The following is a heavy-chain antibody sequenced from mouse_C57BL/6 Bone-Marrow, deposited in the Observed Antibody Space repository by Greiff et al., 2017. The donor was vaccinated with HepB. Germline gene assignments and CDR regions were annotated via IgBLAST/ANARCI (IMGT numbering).Heavy chain of an antibody. CDR1: GFNIKNTY. D-gene: IGHD1-1*01. CDR2: IDPANGNT. Sequence: EVKLQESVAELVRPGASVKLSCTASGFNIKNTYMHWVKQRPEQGLEWIGRIDPANGNTKYAPKFQGKATITADTSSNTAYLQLSSLTSEDTAIYYCARAFITTVVARYWYFDVWGTGTTVTVSS. CDR3: ARAFITTVVARYWYFDV. V-gene: IGHV14-3*01. J-gene: IGHJ1*03.